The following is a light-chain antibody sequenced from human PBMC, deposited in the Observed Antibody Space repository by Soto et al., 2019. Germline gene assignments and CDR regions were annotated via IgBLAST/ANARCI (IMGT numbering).Light chain of an antibody. CDR2: EVS. CDR1: SSDVGGYDY. CDR3: ILYTGNTKGV. V-gene: IGLV2-8*01. J-gene: IGLJ1*01. Sequence: QSALTQPPSASGSPGQSVTISCTGTSSDVGGYDYVSWYQQHPGKAPKLMIFEVSKRPSGVPDRFSGSKSGNTASLTVSGLQAEDEADYYFILYTGNTKGVFVSGSKVLVL.